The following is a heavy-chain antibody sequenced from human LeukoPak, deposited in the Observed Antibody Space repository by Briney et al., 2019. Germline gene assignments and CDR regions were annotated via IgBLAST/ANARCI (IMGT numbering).Heavy chain of an antibody. CDR2: IWYDGSNK. Sequence: GGSLRLSCAASGFTFSSYGMHWVRQAPGKGLEWVAVIWYDGSNKYYADSVEGRFTISRDNSKNTLYLQMNSLRAEDTAVYYCAREGAAAGFDYWGQGTLVTVSS. V-gene: IGHV3-33*01. D-gene: IGHD6-13*01. J-gene: IGHJ4*02. CDR3: AREGAAAGFDY. CDR1: GFTFSSYG.